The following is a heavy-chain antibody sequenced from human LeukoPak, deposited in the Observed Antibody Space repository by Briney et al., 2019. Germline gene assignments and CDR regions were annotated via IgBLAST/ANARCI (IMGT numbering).Heavy chain of an antibody. V-gene: IGHV3-21*01. CDR1: GFTFSIYS. CDR3: ARAYSERYGLGYYYMDV. Sequence: GGSLRLFCAASGFTFSIYSMNWVRQAPGKGLEWVSSISSSSSYIYYADSVKGRFTISRDNAKKSVYLQMNSLRAEDTAVYYCARAYSERYGLGYYYMDVRGKGTTVTIFS. D-gene: IGHD1-26*01. J-gene: IGHJ6*03. CDR2: ISSSSSYI.